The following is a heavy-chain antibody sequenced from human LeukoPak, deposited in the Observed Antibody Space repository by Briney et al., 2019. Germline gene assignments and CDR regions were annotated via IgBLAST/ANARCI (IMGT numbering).Heavy chain of an antibody. Sequence: SGGSLRLSCAASGFTVSSNYMSWVRQAPGKGLEWVSVIYSGGSTYYADSVKGRFTISRDNSKNTLYPQMNSLRAEDTAVYYCAREVAAYYYDSSGYYNFDYWGQGTLVTVSS. CDR1: GFTVSSNY. V-gene: IGHV3-66*01. CDR2: IYSGGST. J-gene: IGHJ4*02. D-gene: IGHD3-22*01. CDR3: AREVAAYYYDSSGYYNFDY.